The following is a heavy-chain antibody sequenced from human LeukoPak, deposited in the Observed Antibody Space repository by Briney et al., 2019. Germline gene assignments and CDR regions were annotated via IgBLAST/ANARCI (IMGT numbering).Heavy chain of an antibody. J-gene: IGHJ4*02. Sequence: GGSLRLSCAASGFTFSSYSMNWVRQAPGKGLEWVSHITASGTAMFYADSVKGRFTISRDNAQNTLFLQMDSLRPEDTAVYYCVRSLRSADFWGQGTLVTVSS. CDR2: ITASGTAM. V-gene: IGHV3-48*04. CDR1: GFTFSSYS. CDR3: VRSLRSADF.